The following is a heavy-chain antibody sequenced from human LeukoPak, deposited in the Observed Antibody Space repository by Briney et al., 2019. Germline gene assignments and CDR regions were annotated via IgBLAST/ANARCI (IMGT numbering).Heavy chain of an antibody. CDR3: AARPGEITPPFDY. J-gene: IGHJ4*02. CDR2: VSRRGDRT. Sequence: PGGSLRLSCAASGFTFSNYAMTWVRQAPGKGLEWVSAVSRRGDRTYYAVSVKGRFTISKDNSKKTLYLQMNSLRAEDTALYYCAARPGEITPPFDYWGQGTLVTVSS. D-gene: IGHD4-23*01. V-gene: IGHV3-23*01. CDR1: GFTFSNYA.